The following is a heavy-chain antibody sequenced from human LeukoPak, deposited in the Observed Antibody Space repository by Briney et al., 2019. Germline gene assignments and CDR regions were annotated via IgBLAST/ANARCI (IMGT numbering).Heavy chain of an antibody. CDR3: ARVHGDYWYFDL. V-gene: IGHV4-59*01. CDR2: IYYSGST. J-gene: IGHJ2*01. Sequence: SETLSLTCTVSGGSISSYYWSWIRQPPGKGLEWIGYIYYSGSTNYNPSLKSRVTISEDTSKNQFSLKLSSVTAADTAVYYCARVHGDYWYFDLWGRGTLITVSS. D-gene: IGHD4-17*01. CDR1: GGSISSYY.